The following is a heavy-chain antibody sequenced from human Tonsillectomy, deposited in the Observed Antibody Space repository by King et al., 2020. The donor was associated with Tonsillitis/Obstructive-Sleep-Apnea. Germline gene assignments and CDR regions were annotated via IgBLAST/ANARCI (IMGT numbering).Heavy chain of an antibody. CDR1: GFIFSSYG. CDR2: IWYDGSNK. V-gene: IGHV3-33*01. D-gene: IGHD2-8*01. J-gene: IGHJ6*02. Sequence: VQLVESGGGVVQPGRSLRLSCAASGFIFSSYGMHWVRQAPGKGLEWVALIWYDGSNKYYADSAKGRFTISRDNSKNTLYLQMSSLRAEDTAVYYCARDIDRYCTNGVCSPVYYGMDVGGQGTTVTVSS. CDR3: ARDIDRYCTNGVCSPVYYGMDV.